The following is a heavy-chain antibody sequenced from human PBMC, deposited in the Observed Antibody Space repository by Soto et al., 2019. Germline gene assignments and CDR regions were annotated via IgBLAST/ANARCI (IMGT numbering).Heavy chain of an antibody. CDR1: GGSISSRGYY. J-gene: IGHJ5*02. V-gene: IGHV4-39*01. CDR2: IYYSGST. Sequence: QLQLQESGPGLVKPSETLSLTCTVSGGSISSRGYYWGWIRQPPGKGLEWIGTIYYSGSTYYNPSXKRRVTISVDPSKNQFSLKLSSVTAADTAVYYCATSNWFDPWGQGTLVTVSS. CDR3: ATSNWFDP.